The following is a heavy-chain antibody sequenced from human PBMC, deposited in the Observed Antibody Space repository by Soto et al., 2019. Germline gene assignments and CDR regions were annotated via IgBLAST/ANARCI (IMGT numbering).Heavy chain of an antibody. V-gene: IGHV3-23*01. Sequence: GGSLRLSCAASGFTFNNYAMSWVRQAPGKGLEWVSAITGSGGSTYYADSVKGRFTISRDNSKNTLYLQMNSLRAEDTAVYYCAKSSNGYSLDYWGQRTLVTVSS. CDR1: GFTFNNYA. CDR2: ITGSGGST. J-gene: IGHJ4*02. CDR3: AKSSNGYSLDY. D-gene: IGHD3-22*01.